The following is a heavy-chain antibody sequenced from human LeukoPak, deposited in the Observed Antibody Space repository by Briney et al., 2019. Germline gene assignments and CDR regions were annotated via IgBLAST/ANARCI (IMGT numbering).Heavy chain of an antibody. J-gene: IGHJ4*02. CDR3: ARRGWVFSDGVSSYYFDY. Sequence: KPSETLSLTCAVYGGSFSGYYWSWIRQPPGKGLEWIGEINHSGSTNYNPSLKSRVTISVDTSKNQFSLKLSSVTAADTAVYYCARRGWVFSDGVSSYYFDYWGQGTLVTVSS. V-gene: IGHV4-34*01. D-gene: IGHD6-13*01. CDR2: INHSGST. CDR1: GGSFSGYY.